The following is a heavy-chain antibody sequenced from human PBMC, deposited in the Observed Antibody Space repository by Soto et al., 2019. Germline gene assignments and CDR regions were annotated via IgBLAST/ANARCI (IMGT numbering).Heavy chain of an antibody. Sequence: ASVKVSCKASGYVFTSYYLHWARQAPGQGLEWMGWINPKTGDTFYARNFESRVTLTSDTSTNTASMELRRLRSADTAVYYCLGGVATTGHYYGFDVWGQGTTVTVS. CDR2: INPKTGDT. D-gene: IGHD5-12*01. J-gene: IGHJ6*02. CDR3: LGGVATTGHYYGFDV. V-gene: IGHV1-2*02. CDR1: GYVFTSYY.